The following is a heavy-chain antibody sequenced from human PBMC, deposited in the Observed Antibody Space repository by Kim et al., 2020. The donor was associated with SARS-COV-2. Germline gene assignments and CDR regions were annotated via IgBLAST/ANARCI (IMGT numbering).Heavy chain of an antibody. CDR1: GFTFSNYW. Sequence: GGSLRLSCAASGFTFSNYWMHWVRQDPVKGLVWLSPITGDGRGSSYADSVKGRFTISRDNAKNEVYLEMNSLRVEDTALYYCARDEPGGGIDSWGQGTLV. D-gene: IGHD3-10*01. J-gene: IGHJ5*01. CDR3: ARDEPGGGIDS. CDR2: ITGDGRGS. V-gene: IGHV3-74*01.